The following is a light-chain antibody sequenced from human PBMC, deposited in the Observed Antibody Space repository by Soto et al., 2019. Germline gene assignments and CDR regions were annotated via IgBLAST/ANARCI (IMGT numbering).Light chain of an antibody. J-gene: IGKJ3*01. CDR3: QQRTNWPRSFT. CDR1: QSVSSY. V-gene: IGKV3-11*01. Sequence: EIVLTQSPATLSLSPGERATLSCRASQSVSSYLAWYQQRPGQAPRLLIYDTSKRATGIPARFSGSGSGTDFTLTISSLEPEDFAVYYCQQRTNWPRSFTFGPGTKVDIK. CDR2: DTS.